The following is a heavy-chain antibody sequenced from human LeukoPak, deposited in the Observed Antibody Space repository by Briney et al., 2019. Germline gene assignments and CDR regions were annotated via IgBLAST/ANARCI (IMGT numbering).Heavy chain of an antibody. CDR1: GFTFSSYA. V-gene: IGHV3-30-3*01. CDR3: ARETGSAVGSTDFDY. J-gene: IGHJ4*02. D-gene: IGHD4-17*01. Sequence: GGSLRLSCAASGFTFSSYAMHWVRQAPGKGLEWVAVIPYDGSNKYYADSVKGRFTISRDNSKNTLYLQMNSLRAEDTAVYYCARETGSAVGSTDFDYWGQGTLVTVSS. CDR2: IPYDGSNK.